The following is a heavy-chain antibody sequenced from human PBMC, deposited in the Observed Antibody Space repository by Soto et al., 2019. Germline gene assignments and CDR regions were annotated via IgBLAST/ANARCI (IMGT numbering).Heavy chain of an antibody. CDR2: INHSGST. J-gene: IGHJ4*02. D-gene: IGHD6-13*01. CDR3: ARAPAAAGTYYFDY. Sequence: SETLSLTCAVYGGSFSGYYWSWIRQPPGKGLEWIGEINHSGSTNYNPSLKSRVTISVDTSKNQFSLKLSSVTAADTAVYYCARAPAAAGTYYFDYWGQGTLVTVSS. V-gene: IGHV4-34*01. CDR1: GGSFSGYY.